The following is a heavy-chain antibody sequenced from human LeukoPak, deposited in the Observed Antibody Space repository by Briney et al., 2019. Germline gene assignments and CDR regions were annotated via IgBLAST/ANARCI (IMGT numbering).Heavy chain of an antibody. D-gene: IGHD2-15*01. CDR3: ASKYCSGGSCSIPGWFDP. Sequence: GASVTVSCKASGGTFSSYAISWVRQAPGQGLEWMGGIIPIFGTANYAQKFQGRVTITADESTSTAYMELSSLRSEDTAVYYCASKYCSGGSCSIPGWFDPWGQGTLVTVSS. J-gene: IGHJ5*02. CDR2: IIPIFGTA. CDR1: GGTFSSYA. V-gene: IGHV1-69*13.